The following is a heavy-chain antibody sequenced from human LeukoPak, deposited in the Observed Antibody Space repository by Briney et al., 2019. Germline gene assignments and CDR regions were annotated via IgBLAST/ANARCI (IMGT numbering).Heavy chain of an antibody. D-gene: IGHD3-9*01. J-gene: IGHJ5*02. CDR3: AKARYDILTGYYNWFDP. CDR2: VSGDGGST. CDR1: GFTFDDYA. V-gene: IGHV3-43*02. Sequence: GGSLRLSCAASGFTFDDYATHWVRQAPGKGLECVSLVSGDGGSTYYADSVKGRFTISRDNSKNSLYLQMNSLRTEDTALYYCAKARYDILTGYYNWFDPWGQGTLVTVSS.